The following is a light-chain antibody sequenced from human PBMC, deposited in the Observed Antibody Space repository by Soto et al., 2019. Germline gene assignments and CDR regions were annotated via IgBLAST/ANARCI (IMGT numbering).Light chain of an antibody. CDR3: SSYTGSSTPE. CDR1: SSDVGGYNY. CDR2: DVS. V-gene: IGLV2-14*01. J-gene: IGLJ2*01. Sequence: QSALTQPASVSGSPGQSITISCTGTSSDVGGYNYVSWYQQHPGKAPKLMIYDVSNRPSGVSNRFSGSKSGNTASLTISGLQAEDEAYYYCSSYTGSSTPEFGGGTKLTVL.